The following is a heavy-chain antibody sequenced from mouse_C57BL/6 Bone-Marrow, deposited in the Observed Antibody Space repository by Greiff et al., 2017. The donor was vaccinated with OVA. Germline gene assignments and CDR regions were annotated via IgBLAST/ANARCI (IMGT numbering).Heavy chain of an antibody. Sequence: VQLQQSGAELMKPGASVKLSCKATGYTFTGYWIEWVKQRPGHGLEWIGEILPGSGSTTYNEKFKGKATFTADTSSNTAYMQLSSLTTEDSAIYYCARLRDLLWYPSWYFDVWGTGTTVTVSS. V-gene: IGHV1-9*01. CDR3: ARLRDLLWYPSWYFDV. CDR1: GYTFTGYW. CDR2: ILPGSGST. D-gene: IGHD2-1*01. J-gene: IGHJ1*03.